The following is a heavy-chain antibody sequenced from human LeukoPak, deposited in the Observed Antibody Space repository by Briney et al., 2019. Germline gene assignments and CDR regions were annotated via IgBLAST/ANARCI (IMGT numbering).Heavy chain of an antibody. D-gene: IGHD3-22*01. CDR2: ISSSGSTI. Sequence: GGSLRLSCAASGSTFSDYYMSWIRQAPGKGLEWVSYISSSGSTIYYADSVKGRFTISRDNAKNSLYLRMNSLSADDTALYYCAREPYYDCSGYSPDYWGQGTLVTVSS. CDR3: AREPYYDCSGYSPDY. J-gene: IGHJ4*02. V-gene: IGHV3-11*04. CDR1: GSTFSDYY.